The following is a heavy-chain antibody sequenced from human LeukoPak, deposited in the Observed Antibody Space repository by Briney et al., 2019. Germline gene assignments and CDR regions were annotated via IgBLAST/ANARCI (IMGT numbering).Heavy chain of an antibody. V-gene: IGHV4-59*01. CDR1: GGSISSYY. Sequence: PSETLSLTCTVSGGSISSYYWSWIRQPPGKGLEWIGYIYYSGSTNYNPSLKSRVTISVDTSKNQFSLKLSSVTAAVTAVYYCARDPYGDYFDYWGQGTLVTVSS. CDR2: IYYSGST. J-gene: IGHJ4*02. CDR3: ARDPYGDYFDY. D-gene: IGHD4-17*01.